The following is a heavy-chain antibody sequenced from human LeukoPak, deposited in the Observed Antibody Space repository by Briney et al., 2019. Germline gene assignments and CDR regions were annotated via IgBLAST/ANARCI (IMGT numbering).Heavy chain of an antibody. D-gene: IGHD6-19*01. CDR2: IYPGDSDT. CDR1: GYSFTSYW. Sequence: GESLKISCKGSGYSFTSYWIGWVRQMPGKGLEWMGIIYPGDSDTRYSPSFQGQVTISADKSISTAYLQWSSLKASDTAMYYCARHFSETIAVAGQAPYYYYYGMDVWGQGTTVTVSS. J-gene: IGHJ6*02. V-gene: IGHV5-51*01. CDR3: ARHFSETIAVAGQAPYYYYYGMDV.